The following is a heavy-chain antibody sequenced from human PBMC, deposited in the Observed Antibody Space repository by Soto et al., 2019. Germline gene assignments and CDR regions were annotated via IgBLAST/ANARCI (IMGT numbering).Heavy chain of an antibody. CDR3: ARYYDTSNRPYFHH. CDR1: GGSISSTTYY. V-gene: IGHV4-39*01. Sequence: SETLSLTCAVSGGSISSTTYYWAWIRQPPGKGLEWVAAIYYSGATYYNPSLKSRLTISIDTSKNQFSLRLSSVTAADTAMYYCARYYDTSNRPYFHHWGQGTRVTVSS. J-gene: IGHJ1*01. CDR2: IYYSGAT. D-gene: IGHD3-22*01.